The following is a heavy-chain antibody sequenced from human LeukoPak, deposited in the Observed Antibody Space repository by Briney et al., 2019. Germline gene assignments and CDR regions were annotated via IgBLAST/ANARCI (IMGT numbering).Heavy chain of an antibody. Sequence: SETLSLTCTVSGGSISSYYWSWIRQPPGKGLEWIGYVYYSGGTNYNPSLKSRVTISVDTSKNQFSLKLRSVTAADTAVYYCARDPSGSFFNWFDPWGQGTLVTVAS. D-gene: IGHD1-26*01. CDR2: VYYSGGT. V-gene: IGHV4-59*01. CDR3: ARDPSGSFFNWFDP. J-gene: IGHJ5*02. CDR1: GGSISSYY.